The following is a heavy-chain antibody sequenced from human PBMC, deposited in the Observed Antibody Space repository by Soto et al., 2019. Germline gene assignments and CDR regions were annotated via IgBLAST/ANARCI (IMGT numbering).Heavy chain of an antibody. J-gene: IGHJ4*02. CDR3: ARDRSLWHPFDN. V-gene: IGHV4-59*01. CDR1: GGSISDFY. D-gene: IGHD1-26*01. Sequence: PSETLSLTCNVSGGSISDFYWSWIRQSPGKRLEWIGYLYYTGSTNYNPSLKSRVTISLDTPKTQFSLKLTSVTAADTAVYYCARDRSLWHPFDNWGQGTLVT. CDR2: LYYTGST.